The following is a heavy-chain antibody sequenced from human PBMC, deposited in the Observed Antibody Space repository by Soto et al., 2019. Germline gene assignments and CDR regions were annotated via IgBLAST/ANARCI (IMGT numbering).Heavy chain of an antibody. CDR3: VKDRSDTWSFDY. CDR1: GFTFSSCA. J-gene: IGHJ4*02. D-gene: IGHD2-8*02. V-gene: IGHV3-30*18. Sequence: QVQLVESGGGVVQPGRSLRLSCVASGFTFSSCAMHWVRQVPGKGLEWLAVVTHDGTLYPYADSVKGRFSISRDNSRKTLYLQMNGLRPEDTAVYYCVKDRSDTWSFDYWGQGTVVTVSS. CDR2: VTHDGTLY.